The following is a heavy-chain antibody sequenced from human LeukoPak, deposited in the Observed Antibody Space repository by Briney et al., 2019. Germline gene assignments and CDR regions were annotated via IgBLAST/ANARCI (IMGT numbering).Heavy chain of an antibody. CDR1: GYFISSGYY. CDR2: IYHSGGT. Sequence: PSETLSLTCTVSGYFISSGYYWGWIRQPPGKGLEWIGSIYHSGGTYYNPSLKSRVTISVDTSKNQFSLKLSSVTAADTAVYYCARGEGWFDPWGQGTLVTVSS. D-gene: IGHD1-26*01. CDR3: ARGEGWFDP. J-gene: IGHJ5*02. V-gene: IGHV4-38-2*02.